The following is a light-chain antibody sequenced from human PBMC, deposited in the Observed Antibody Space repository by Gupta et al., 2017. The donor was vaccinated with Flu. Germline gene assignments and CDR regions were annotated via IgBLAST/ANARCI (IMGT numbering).Light chain of an antibody. CDR2: KND. CDR3: ATRDRKLLGHGV. J-gene: IGLJ2*01. V-gene: IGLV1-47*01. CDR1: SSTIGSDF. Sequence: QSVLIQPPSASGTTGQRISISCSGSSSTIGSDFVFWYQQFPGTTPRLLIYKNDQRPSGVPDRFSASKSGTSASLIITGLRSEEEADYYCATRDRKLLGHGVFGGGTKRTV.